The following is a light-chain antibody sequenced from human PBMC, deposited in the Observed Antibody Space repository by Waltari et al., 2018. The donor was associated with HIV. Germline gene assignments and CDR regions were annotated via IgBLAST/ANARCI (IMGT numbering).Light chain of an antibody. CDR1: QTINNN. CDR3: QQYNNWPWT. J-gene: IGKJ1*01. V-gene: IGKV3-15*01. Sequence: EIVMTQSTAPLSVSPGERATLSCRASQTINNNLAWYQQKPGQTPRLLIYGTSTRATGFPVRFSGSGSGTEFTLTISSLQSEDFADYYCQQYNNWPWTFGQGTKVEIK. CDR2: GTS.